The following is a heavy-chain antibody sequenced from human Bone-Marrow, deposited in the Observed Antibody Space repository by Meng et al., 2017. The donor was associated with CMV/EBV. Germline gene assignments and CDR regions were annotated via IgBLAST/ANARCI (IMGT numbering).Heavy chain of an antibody. Sequence: SETLSLTCTVSGGSISSSSYYWGWIRQPPGKGLEWIGSIYYSGSTYYNPSLKSRVTISIDTSKNRFSLRLKSVTAADTAVYYCAKELGPLAPIDYWGQGMLVTVSS. CDR3: AKELGPLAPIDY. J-gene: IGHJ4*02. CDR2: IYYSGST. CDR1: GGSISSSSYY. D-gene: IGHD3-3*02. V-gene: IGHV4-39*07.